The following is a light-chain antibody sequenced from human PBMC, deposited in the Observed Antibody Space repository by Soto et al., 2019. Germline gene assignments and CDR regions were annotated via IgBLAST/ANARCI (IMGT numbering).Light chain of an antibody. CDR1: QSVNAGY. V-gene: IGKV3-20*01. J-gene: IGKJ2*01. Sequence: EIVLTQSPGTLSLSPGERATLTCRVSQSVNAGYLAWYQQKPGQAPRLLFYGVSNRAAGIPDWFSGSGSGTYFTLTSSSLEPEDFSVYYCHVYGSSPSYTFGQGTKVEIK. CDR2: GVS. CDR3: HVYGSSPSYT.